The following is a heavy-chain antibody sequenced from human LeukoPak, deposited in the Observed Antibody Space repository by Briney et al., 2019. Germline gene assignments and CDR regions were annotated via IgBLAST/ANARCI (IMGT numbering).Heavy chain of an antibody. Sequence: PSETLSLTCSVSGGSISSSDFYWGWVRQPPGKGLEWVGNIYHSGSTYFNPSLESRGAISADMSRNQFSLDLSSVTAADTAVYFCASYCNGGSCWPKNNDYWGQGIQVIVSS. CDR3: ASYCNGGSCWPKNNDY. CDR2: IYHSGST. CDR1: GGSISSSDFY. J-gene: IGHJ4*02. D-gene: IGHD2-15*01. V-gene: IGHV4-39*01.